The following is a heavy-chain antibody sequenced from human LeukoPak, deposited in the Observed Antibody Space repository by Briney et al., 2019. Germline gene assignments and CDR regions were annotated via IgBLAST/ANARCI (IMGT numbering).Heavy chain of an antibody. V-gene: IGHV5-51*01. Sequence: PGESLKISCKGSGYSFTGYWIGWVRQMPGKGLEWMGIIYPGDSDTRYSPSFQGQVTISADKSISTAYLQWSSLKASDTAMYYCARAEGWSYPKYYFDYWGQGTLVTVSS. CDR2: IYPGDSDT. CDR3: ARAEGWSYPKYYFDY. J-gene: IGHJ4*02. D-gene: IGHD1-26*01. CDR1: GYSFTGYW.